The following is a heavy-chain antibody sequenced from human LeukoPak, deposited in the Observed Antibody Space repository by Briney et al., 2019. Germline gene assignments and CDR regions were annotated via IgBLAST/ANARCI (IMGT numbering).Heavy chain of an antibody. J-gene: IGHJ4*02. CDR3: ARGDLPFDY. Sequence: SETLSLTCAVYGGSFSGYYWSWIRQPPGKGLEWIGEINHSGSTNYNPSLKSRVTISVGTSKNQFSLKLSSVTAADTAVYYCARGDLPFDYWGQGTLVTVSS. V-gene: IGHV4-34*01. CDR2: INHSGST. CDR1: GGSFSGYY.